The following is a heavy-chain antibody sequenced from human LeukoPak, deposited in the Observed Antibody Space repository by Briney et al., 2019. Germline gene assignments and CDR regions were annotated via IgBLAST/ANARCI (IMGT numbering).Heavy chain of an antibody. CDR1: GGSISSGDYY. D-gene: IGHD3-22*01. CDR3: ASQYDSSGQLDY. Sequence: PSQTLSLTCTVSGGSISSGDYYWSWIRQPPGKGLEWIGYIYYSGSTYYNPSLKSRVTISVDTSKNQFSLKLSSVTAADTAVYYCASQYDSSGQLDYWGQGTLVTVSS. CDR2: IYYSGST. V-gene: IGHV4-30-4*01. J-gene: IGHJ4*02.